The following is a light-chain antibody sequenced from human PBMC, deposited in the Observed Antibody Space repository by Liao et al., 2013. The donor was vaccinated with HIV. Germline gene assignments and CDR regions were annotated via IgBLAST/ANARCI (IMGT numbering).Light chain of an antibody. V-gene: IGLV3-1*01. CDR2: QDT. CDR3: QAWDSGTAV. CDR1: ALSKQY. J-gene: IGLJ3*02. Sequence: SYELTQPPSVSVSPGQTARITCSGDALSKQYTYWYQQKPGQPPMLVLYQDTKRPSGIPERFSGSNSRNTATLTIRGTQVMDEADYYCQAWDSGTAVFGGGTKLTVL.